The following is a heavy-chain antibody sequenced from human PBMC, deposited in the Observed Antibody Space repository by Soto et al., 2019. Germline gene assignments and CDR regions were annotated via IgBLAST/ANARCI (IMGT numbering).Heavy chain of an antibody. J-gene: IGHJ3*01. CDR2: IIPIFGTA. Sequence: ASVKVCCKASGGTFSSSAISWVRQAPGQGLEWMGGIIPIFGTANYAQKFQGRVTITADESTSTAYMELSSLRSEDTAVYYCATVFSVRFLEWLPNAALEVWGQGTMVTVSS. V-gene: IGHV1-69*13. D-gene: IGHD3-3*01. CDR1: GGTFSSSA. CDR3: ATVFSVRFLEWLPNAALEV.